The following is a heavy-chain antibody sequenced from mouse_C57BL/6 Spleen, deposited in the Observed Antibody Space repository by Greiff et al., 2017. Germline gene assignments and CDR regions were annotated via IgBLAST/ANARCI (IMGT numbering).Heavy chain of an antibody. CDR1: GFNIKDDY. V-gene: IGHV14-4*01. CDR2: IDPENGDT. CDR3: TRGSSGSMDY. D-gene: IGHD3-2*02. J-gene: IGHJ4*01. Sequence: EVKLQESGAELVRPGASVKLSCTASGFNIKDDYMHWVKQRPEQGLEWIGWIDPENGDTEYASKFQGKATITADTSSNTAYLQLSSLTSEDTAGYDCTRGSSGSMDYWGQGTSVTVSS.